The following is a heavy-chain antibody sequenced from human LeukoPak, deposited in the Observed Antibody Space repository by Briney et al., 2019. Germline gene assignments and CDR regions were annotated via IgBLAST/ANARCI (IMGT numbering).Heavy chain of an antibody. Sequence: GGSLRLSCAASGFTFSSYAMSWVRQAPGKGLEWVSSISSSSSYIYYADSVKGRFTISRDNAKNSHYLQMNSLRAEDTAVYYCARDRVAVAGHPIDYWGQGTLVTVSS. V-gene: IGHV3-21*06. CDR3: ARDRVAVAGHPIDY. CDR2: ISSSSSYI. J-gene: IGHJ4*02. CDR1: GFTFSSYA. D-gene: IGHD6-19*01.